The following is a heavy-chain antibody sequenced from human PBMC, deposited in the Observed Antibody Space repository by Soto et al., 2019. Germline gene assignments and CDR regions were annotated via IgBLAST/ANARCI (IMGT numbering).Heavy chain of an antibody. Sequence: ASVKVSCKASGYTFTSYAMHWVRQAPGQRLEWMGWINAGNGNTKYSQKFQGRVTITRDTSASTAYMELSSLRSEDTAVYYCARDLYSGYDFYYYGMDVWGQGTTVTVSS. V-gene: IGHV1-3*01. J-gene: IGHJ6*02. CDR3: ARDLYSGYDFYYYGMDV. CDR1: GYTFTSYA. CDR2: INAGNGNT. D-gene: IGHD5-12*01.